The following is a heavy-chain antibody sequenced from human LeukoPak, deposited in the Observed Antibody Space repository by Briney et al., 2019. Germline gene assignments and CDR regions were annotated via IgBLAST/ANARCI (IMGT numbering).Heavy chain of an antibody. D-gene: IGHD1-26*01. V-gene: IGHV3-7*01. Sequence: PGGSLRLSCAASGFPFTNYWMIWVRQAPGKRPEWVGNINQGGSETNYVDSVKGRFSMSRDNAKTSLYLQMNSLRAEDTAVYYCATDRKVGAGVPRFDYWGQGALVTVPS. CDR3: ATDRKVGAGVPRFDY. CDR1: GFPFTNYW. J-gene: IGHJ4*02. CDR2: INQGGSET.